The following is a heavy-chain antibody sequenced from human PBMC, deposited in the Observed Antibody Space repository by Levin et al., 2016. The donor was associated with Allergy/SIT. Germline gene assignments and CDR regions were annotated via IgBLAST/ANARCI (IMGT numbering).Heavy chain of an antibody. Sequence: WIRQPPGKGLEYVSAISSNGGSTYYADSVKGRFTISRDNSKNTLYLQMSSLRAEDTAVYYCVKDLFYDYGDYVPPVSYWGQGTLVTVSS. CDR3: VKDLFYDYGDYVPPVSY. J-gene: IGHJ4*02. D-gene: IGHD4-17*01. CDR2: ISSNGGST. V-gene: IGHV3-64D*06.